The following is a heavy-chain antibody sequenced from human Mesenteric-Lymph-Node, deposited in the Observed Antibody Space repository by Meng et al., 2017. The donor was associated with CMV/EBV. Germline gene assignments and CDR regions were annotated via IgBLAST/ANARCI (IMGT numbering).Heavy chain of an antibody. CDR1: YTFPTHP. Sequence: YTFPTHPMSWVRQAPGQGLEWMGWIDTNTRNPTFAQGFTGRFVFSLDTSVNTAYLEVSSLKAEDTAVYYCARGQGGYAGYVRDGFDYWGQGTLVTVSS. CDR3: ARGQGGYAGYVRDGFDY. D-gene: IGHD5-12*01. V-gene: IGHV7-4-1*02. CDR2: IDTNTRNP. J-gene: IGHJ4*02.